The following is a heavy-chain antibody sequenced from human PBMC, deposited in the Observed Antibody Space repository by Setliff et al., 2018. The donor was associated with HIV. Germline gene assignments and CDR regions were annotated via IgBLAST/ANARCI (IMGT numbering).Heavy chain of an antibody. V-gene: IGHV3-21*01. CDR2: ITSSSNYI. Sequence: AGGSLRLSCAASGLTFTYAWMSWVRQAPGKGLEWVSSITSSSNYIYYADSVKGRFTISRDNAKNSLYLQMNSLRAEDTAVYYCARDSGLGWGDSSGWYGAFDYWGQGTLVTVSS. CDR1: GLTFTYAW. CDR3: ARDSGLGWGDSSGWYGAFDY. D-gene: IGHD6-19*01. J-gene: IGHJ4*02.